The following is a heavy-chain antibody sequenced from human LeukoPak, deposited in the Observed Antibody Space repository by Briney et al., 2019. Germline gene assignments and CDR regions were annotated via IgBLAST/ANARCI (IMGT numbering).Heavy chain of an antibody. Sequence: PSETLSLTCTVSGGSISSSGYYWRWIRQPPGKGLEWIASIYYSGSTYYNPSLKSRVTISVDTSKNQLSLKLSSLTAADTAVYYCARHEYSGSYYGLSWFDPWGQGTLVTVYS. CDR2: IYYSGST. J-gene: IGHJ5*02. CDR3: ARHEYSGSYYGLSWFDP. D-gene: IGHD1-26*01. CDR1: GGSISSSGYY. V-gene: IGHV4-39*01.